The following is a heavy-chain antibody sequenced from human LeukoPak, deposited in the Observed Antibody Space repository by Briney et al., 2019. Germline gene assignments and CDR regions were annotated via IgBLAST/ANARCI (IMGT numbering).Heavy chain of an antibody. J-gene: IGHJ4*02. CDR3: ANEIRPNDY. CDR1: GFTFSSHA. D-gene: IGHD4-17*01. V-gene: IGHV3-23*01. CDR2: ISISGDTT. Sequence: GGSLRLSCGASGFTFSSHAMTWVRQAPGKGLEWVSAISISGDTTYYADAVKGRFTNSRDNSKNTVYLQMNSLRAEDTAVYYCANEIRPNDYWGQGTLVTVSS.